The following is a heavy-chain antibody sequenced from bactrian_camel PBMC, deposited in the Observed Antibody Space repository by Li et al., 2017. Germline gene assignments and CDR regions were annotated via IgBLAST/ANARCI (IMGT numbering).Heavy chain of an antibody. CDR2: IDRDGFT. Sequence: HVQLVESGGGSVQAGGSLRLACEVSGDLTNIQSMAWFRQTPGNEREAVAAIDRDGFTSYHAQVKGRFTISQRNAGTGTTLSLQMNSLKPEDTAMYACAAVPRGFGTWGTDEDNYWGQGTQVTVS. J-gene: IGHJ4*01. D-gene: IGHD6*01. V-gene: IGHV3S53*01. CDR1: GDLTNIQS. CDR3: AAVPRGFGTWGTDEDNY.